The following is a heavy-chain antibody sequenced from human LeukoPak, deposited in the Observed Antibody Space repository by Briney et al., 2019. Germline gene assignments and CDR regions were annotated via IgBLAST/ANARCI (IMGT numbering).Heavy chain of an antibody. J-gene: IGHJ4*02. CDR3: TRVGYIDEGIDY. CDR1: GFTFSAYS. CDR2: IKQDGSKK. V-gene: IGHV3-7*04. Sequence: PGGSLRLSCAASGFTFSAYSINWVRQAPGKWLEWVANIKQDGSKKSYVDSVKGRFTISRDNAKNSLYLQMNSLRAEDTAIYYCTRVGYIDEGIDYWGQGTLVTVSS. D-gene: IGHD5-24*01.